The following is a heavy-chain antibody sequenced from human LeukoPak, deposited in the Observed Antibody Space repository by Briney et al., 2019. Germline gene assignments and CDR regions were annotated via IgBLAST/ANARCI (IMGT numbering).Heavy chain of an antibody. V-gene: IGHV4-34*01. CDR3: ARYEVTPYYYYYGMDV. CDR1: GGSFSGYY. J-gene: IGHJ6*02. CDR2: ISHRGSA. D-gene: IGHD3-10*01. Sequence: PSETLSLTCAVYGGSFSGYYWSWIRQPPGKGLEWIGEISHRGSAKYNPSLKSRVTISADTSKKQLSLKVSSVTAADTAVYYCARYEVTPYYYYYGMDVWGQGTTVTVSS.